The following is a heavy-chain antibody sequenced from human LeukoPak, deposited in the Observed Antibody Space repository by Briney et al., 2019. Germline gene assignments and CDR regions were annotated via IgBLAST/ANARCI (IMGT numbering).Heavy chain of an antibody. J-gene: IGHJ4*02. V-gene: IGHV4-39*01. CDR3: ARQYYDSSGYYPWYFDY. CDR2: MYYSGST. CDR1: GGSFTSSTYY. Sequence: KPSETLSLTCTVSGGSFTSSTYYWGWIRQPPGKGLEWIGSMYYSGSTYYNQSLKSRLIISVDTSTNQFSLKLTSVTAADTAMYYCARQYYDSSGYYPWYFDYWGQGPLVTVSS. D-gene: IGHD3-22*01.